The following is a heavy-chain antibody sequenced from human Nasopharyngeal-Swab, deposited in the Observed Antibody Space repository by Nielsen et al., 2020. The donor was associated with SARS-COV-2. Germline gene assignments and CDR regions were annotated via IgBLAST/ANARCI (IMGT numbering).Heavy chain of an antibody. CDR3: ARDTGAFDI. J-gene: IGHJ3*02. CDR2: ISSSSSFI. CDR1: GFTFGNYN. D-gene: IGHD3-10*01. Sequence: GESLKISCEGSGFTFGNYNMNWVRQAPGKGLERVSSISSSSSFIYYADSVKGRFTISRDNAQKSLSLQMNSLRAEDTGVYFCARDTGAFDIWGQGTMVTVSS. V-gene: IGHV3-21*01.